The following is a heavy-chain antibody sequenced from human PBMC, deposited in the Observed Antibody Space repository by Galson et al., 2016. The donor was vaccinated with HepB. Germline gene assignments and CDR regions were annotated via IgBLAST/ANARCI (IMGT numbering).Heavy chain of an antibody. V-gene: IGHV3-7*03. CDR3: ARVVRDCSGGRCDGWSLDL. CDR1: GFTFSSCC. CDR2: IIEDGSER. J-gene: IGHJ2*01. D-gene: IGHD2-15*01. Sequence: SLRLSCAASGFTFSSCCMSWVRQAPGKGLEWVANIIEDGSERYYVDSVKGRFTISRENAKNSLYLQTNSLRAEDTAVYYCARVVRDCSGGRCDGWSLDLWGRGTLVSVSS.